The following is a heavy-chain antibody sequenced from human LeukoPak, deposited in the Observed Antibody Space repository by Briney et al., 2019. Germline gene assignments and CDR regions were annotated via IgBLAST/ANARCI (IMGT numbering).Heavy chain of an antibody. CDR2: ISGSGGST. Sequence: GGSLRLSCAASGFTFSSYAMSWVRQARGKGLEWVSVISGSGGSTYYADSVKGRFTISRDNSKNTLYLQMNSLRAEDTAVYYCAKGNYYERDAFDIWGQGTMVTVSS. D-gene: IGHD3-22*01. V-gene: IGHV3-23*01. J-gene: IGHJ3*02. CDR1: GFTFSSYA. CDR3: AKGNYYERDAFDI.